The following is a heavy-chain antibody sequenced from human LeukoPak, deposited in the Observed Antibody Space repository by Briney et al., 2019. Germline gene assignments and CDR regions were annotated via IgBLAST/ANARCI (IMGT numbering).Heavy chain of an antibody. V-gene: IGHV3-74*03. CDR1: GFTLSSYW. J-gene: IGHJ5*02. Sequence: GGSLRLSCAASGFTLSSYWIQWVRQAPGKGLVWVSRINIEGSTTEYADSVKGRFTISRDIALNTLYLQMNSLRVEDTALYYCTRGTTTGTADWFDLWGQGTLVTVSS. CDR2: INIEGSTT. D-gene: IGHD1-1*01. CDR3: TRGTTTGTADWFDL.